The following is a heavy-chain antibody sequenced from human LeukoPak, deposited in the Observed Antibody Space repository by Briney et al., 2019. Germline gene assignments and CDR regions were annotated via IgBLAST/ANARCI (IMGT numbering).Heavy chain of an antibody. J-gene: IGHJ6*02. V-gene: IGHV3-72*01. CDR3: ARGYCSTTSCHRNDFNSMDV. D-gene: IGHD2-2*01. Sequence: GGSLRLSCATSGFTFSDHYIDWVRQAPGKGLEWVGRSRNRAYSYTTEYAASVRGRFAISRDDSQNSLYLQMNSLKTEDTAVYYCARGYCSTTSCHRNDFNSMDVWGQGTTVTVSS. CDR1: GFTFSDHY. CDR2: SRNRAYSYTT.